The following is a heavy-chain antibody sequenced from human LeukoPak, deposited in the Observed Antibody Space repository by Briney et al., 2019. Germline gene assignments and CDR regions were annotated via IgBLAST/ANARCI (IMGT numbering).Heavy chain of an antibody. V-gene: IGHV4-59*01. CDR2: IYYSGST. CDR3: ARDYSKSYFDF. D-gene: IGHD4-11*01. J-gene: IGHJ4*02. Sequence: SETLSLTCTVSGGSISSYYWSWIRQPPGKGLEWIGYIYYSGSTNYNPSLKSRVTISVDTSKNQFSLKLSSVTAADTAVYYCARDYSKSYFDFWGQGTLVTVSS. CDR1: GGSISSYY.